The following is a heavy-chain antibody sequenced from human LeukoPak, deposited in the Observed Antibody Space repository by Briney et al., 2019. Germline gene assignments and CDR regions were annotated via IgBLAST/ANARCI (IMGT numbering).Heavy chain of an antibody. V-gene: IGHV4-30-2*01. CDR3: ARGYEGNYYDYYGKDV. J-gene: IGHJ6*04. CDR1: DGTISSGRYY. D-gene: IGHD1-1*01. CDR2: IYQSGST. Sequence: SLSLTRAGTDGTISSGRYYWSWMRQPPGEALEWIGYIYQSGSTCYNPSLKSRVTISVDRSKNQFSLRLSSVTAADTAVYYCARGYEGNYYDYYGKDVWGKGTTITVSS.